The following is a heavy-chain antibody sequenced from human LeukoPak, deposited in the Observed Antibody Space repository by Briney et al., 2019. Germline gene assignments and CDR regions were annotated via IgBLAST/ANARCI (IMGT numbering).Heavy chain of an antibody. CDR1: GGSFSGYY. D-gene: IGHD2-15*01. V-gene: IGHV4-34*01. CDR3: ARAVVVVGAPRFDP. Sequence: SETLSLTCAVYGGSFSGYYRSWIRQPPGKGLEWIGEINHSGSTNYNPSLKSRVTISVDTSKNQFSLKLSSVTAADTAVYFCARAVVVVGAPRFDPWGQGTLVTVSS. J-gene: IGHJ5*02. CDR2: INHSGST.